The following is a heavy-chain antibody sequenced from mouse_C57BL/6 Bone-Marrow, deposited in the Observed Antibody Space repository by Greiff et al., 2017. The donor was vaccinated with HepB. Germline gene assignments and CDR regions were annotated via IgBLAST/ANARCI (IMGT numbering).Heavy chain of an antibody. D-gene: IGHD2-5*01. Sequence: EVKLMESGPGLAKPSQTLSLTCSVTGYSITSDYWNWIRKFPGNKLEYMGYISYSGSTYYNPSLKSRISITRDTSKNQYYLQLNSVTTEDTATYYCARGEDSNYAGDAMDYWGQGTSVTVSS. V-gene: IGHV3-8*01. CDR1: GYSITSDY. CDR2: ISYSGST. J-gene: IGHJ4*01. CDR3: ARGEDSNYAGDAMDY.